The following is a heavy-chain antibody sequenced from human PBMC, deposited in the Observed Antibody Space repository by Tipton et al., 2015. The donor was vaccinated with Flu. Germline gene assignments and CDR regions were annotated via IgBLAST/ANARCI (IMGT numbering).Heavy chain of an antibody. D-gene: IGHD3-3*01. J-gene: IGHJ4*02. CDR3: ARSKENFGVVIAFDY. CDR2: ISAYNGNT. V-gene: IGHV1-18*04. Sequence: QLVQSGAEVKKPGASVKVSCKASGYTFTSYGISWVRQAPGQGLEWMGWISAYNGNTNYAQKLQGRVTMTTDTSTSTACMELRSLRSDDTAVYYCARSKENFGVVIAFDYWGQGTLVTVSS. CDR1: GYTFTSYG.